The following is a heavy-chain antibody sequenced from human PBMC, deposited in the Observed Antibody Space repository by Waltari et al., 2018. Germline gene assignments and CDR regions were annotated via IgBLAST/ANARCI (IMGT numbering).Heavy chain of an antibody. J-gene: IGHJ4*02. CDR2: IYSAVTT. V-gene: IGHV3-53*01. Sequence: HLVESGGGLIQPGGSLRLSCAASGFTVTNYYMSWVRRAPGRGLECVSVIYSAVTTYYADSVKGRFTISRDTFRNTLYLQRDNLRPDDTAVYYCARGNTASLDYWGQGTLVTVSS. CDR1: GFTVTNYY. CDR3: ARGNTASLDY. D-gene: IGHD2-21*02.